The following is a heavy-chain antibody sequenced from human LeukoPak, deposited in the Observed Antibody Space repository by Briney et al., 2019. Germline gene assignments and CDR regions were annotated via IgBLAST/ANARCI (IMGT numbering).Heavy chain of an antibody. CDR1: GGSISSYY. J-gene: IGHJ3*01. CDR2: IYYSGST. D-gene: IGHD4-23*01. Sequence: SETLSLTCTVPGGSISSYYWSWIRQPPGKGLEWIGSIYYSGSTNYNPSLKSRVTISVDTSKNQFSLKLSSVTAADTAVYYCARPSLDYGGIDAFDFWGQGTLVTVSS. V-gene: IGHV4-59*08. CDR3: ARPSLDYGGIDAFDF.